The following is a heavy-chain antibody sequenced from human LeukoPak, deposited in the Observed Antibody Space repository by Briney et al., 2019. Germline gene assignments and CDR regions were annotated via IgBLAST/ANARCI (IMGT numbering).Heavy chain of an antibody. CDR1: GYTFTGYY. CDR2: INPNSGGT. CDR3: AREAAAGGGDY. D-gene: IGHD6-13*01. Sequence: GASVKVSCKASGYTFTGYYMHWVRHTPEQGLEWMGWINPNSGGTNYAQKFQGRVTMTRDTSISTAYMELSRLRSDDTAVYYCAREAAAGGGDYWGQGTLVTVSS. J-gene: IGHJ4*02. V-gene: IGHV1-2*02.